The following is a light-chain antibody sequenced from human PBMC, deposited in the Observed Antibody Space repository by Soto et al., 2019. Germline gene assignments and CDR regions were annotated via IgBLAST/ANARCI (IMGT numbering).Light chain of an antibody. Sequence: EIVMTQSPATLSVSPGDRATLSCRASQSVDNDLAWYQQKPGQPPRLLIYGASNRATGIPDRFSGSESGTDFTLTISRLEPEDFAMYYCQQYGSSSTFGGGTKVEIK. CDR2: GAS. J-gene: IGKJ4*01. CDR1: QSVDND. CDR3: QQYGSSST. V-gene: IGKV3-20*01.